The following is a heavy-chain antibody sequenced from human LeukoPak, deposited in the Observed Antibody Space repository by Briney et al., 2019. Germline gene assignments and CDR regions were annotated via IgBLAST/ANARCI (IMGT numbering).Heavy chain of an antibody. D-gene: IGHD6-19*01. J-gene: IGHJ4*02. CDR1: GFTFSSYW. CDR2: IKQDGSEK. V-gene: IGHV3-7*01. Sequence: GGSLRLSCAASGFTFSSYWMSWVRQAPGKGLEWVANIKQDGSEKYYVDSVKGRFTISRDNAKNSLYLQMNSLRAEDTAVYYCARVMYSSGWSFDYWGQGTLVTVSS. CDR3: ARVMYSSGWSFDY.